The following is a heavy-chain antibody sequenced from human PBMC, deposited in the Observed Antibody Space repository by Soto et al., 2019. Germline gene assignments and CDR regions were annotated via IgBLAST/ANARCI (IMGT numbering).Heavy chain of an antibody. V-gene: IGHV1-18*04. J-gene: IGHJ4*02. CDR2: ISAYNGNT. CDR3: AVHTIIAAAGTSYFDY. Sequence: ASVKVSCKASGYTFTSYGISWVRQAPGQGLEWMGWISAYNGNTNYAQKLQGRVTMTTDTSTSTAYMELRSLRSDDTAVYYCAVHTIIAAAGTSYFDYWGQGTLGTVSS. CDR1: GYTFTSYG. D-gene: IGHD6-13*01.